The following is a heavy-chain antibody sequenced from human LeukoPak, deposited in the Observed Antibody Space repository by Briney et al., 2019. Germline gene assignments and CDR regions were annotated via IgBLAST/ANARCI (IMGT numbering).Heavy chain of an antibody. V-gene: IGHV4-30-2*01. CDR3: ARSEQWDANWYFDL. CDR1: GGSISSGGYS. CDR2: IYHSGST. D-gene: IGHD1-26*01. Sequence: PSETLSLTCAVSGGSISSGGYSWSWIRQPPGKGLEWIGYIYHSGSTYYNPSLKSRVTISVDRSKNQFSLKLSSVTAADTAVYYCARSEQWDANWYFDLWGRGTLVTVSS. J-gene: IGHJ2*01.